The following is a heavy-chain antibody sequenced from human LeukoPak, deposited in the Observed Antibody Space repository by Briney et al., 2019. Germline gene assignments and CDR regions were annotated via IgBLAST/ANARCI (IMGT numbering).Heavy chain of an antibody. V-gene: IGHV3-23*01. CDR2: ISGSGGST. CDR1: GFTFRSHA. CDR3: AKGRDGYNSYFDY. D-gene: IGHD5-24*01. J-gene: IGHJ4*02. Sequence: GGSLRLSCVGSGFTFRSHAMSWVRQAPGKGLEWVSAISGSGGSTYYADSVKGRFTISRDNSKNTLYLQMNSLRAEDTAVYYCAKGRDGYNSYFDYWGQGTLVTVSS.